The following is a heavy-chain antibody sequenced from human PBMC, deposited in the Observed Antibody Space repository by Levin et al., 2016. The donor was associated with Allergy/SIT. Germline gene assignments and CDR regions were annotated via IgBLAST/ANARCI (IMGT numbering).Heavy chain of an antibody. J-gene: IGHJ4*02. V-gene: IGHV3-7*03. CDR1: GFNFATSW. CDR2: IKEDGTQK. Sequence: GESLKISCAASGFNFATSWMSWVRQAPGKGLEWVANIKEDGTQKYYVDSVKGRFTISRDNAKNSLYLQMNSLRAEDTAVYYCAREGWWGQGTLVTVSS. CDR3: AREGW.